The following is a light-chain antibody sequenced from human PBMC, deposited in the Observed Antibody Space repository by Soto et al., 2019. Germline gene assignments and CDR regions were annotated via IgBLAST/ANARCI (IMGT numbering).Light chain of an antibody. Sequence: DIQMTQSPSSLSASVGDRVTITCRASQTIDKYLNWYQEKPGKAPKLLIYTTSTLQSEVPSRFSDSGSDTDFTLTISSLQPEDFATYYCQQSYSVPLTFGGGTKVEIK. J-gene: IGKJ4*01. V-gene: IGKV1-39*01. CDR3: QQSYSVPLT. CDR2: TTS. CDR1: QTIDKY.